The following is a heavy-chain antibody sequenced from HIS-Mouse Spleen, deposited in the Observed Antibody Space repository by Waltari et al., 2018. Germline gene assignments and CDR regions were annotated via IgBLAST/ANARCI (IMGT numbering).Heavy chain of an antibody. J-gene: IGHJ6*02. CDR2: KNADEGIT. CDR1: GYTFTSYD. D-gene: IGHD1-26*01. V-gene: IGHV1-8*01. CDR3: ARGSSSGGYWYYYYGMDV. Sequence: QVQLVQSGAEVKKPGASVKVSCKASGYTFTSYDINSVRQATGQGLEWVGWKNADEGITDNATKFQGRVTMTRSITISTAYMELSSVRSEDTAVYYCARGSSSGGYWYYYYGMDVWGQGTTVTVSS.